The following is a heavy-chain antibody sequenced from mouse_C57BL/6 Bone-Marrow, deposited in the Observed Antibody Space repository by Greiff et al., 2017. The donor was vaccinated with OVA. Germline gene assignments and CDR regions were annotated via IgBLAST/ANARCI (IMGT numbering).Heavy chain of an antibody. Sequence: EVQGVESGAELVRPGASVKLSCTASGFNIKDDYMHWVKQRPEQGLEWIGWIDPENGDTEYASKFQGKATITADISSNTAYLQLSSLTSEDTAVYYCTSRLRPFAYWGQGTLVTVSA. D-gene: IGHD2-4*01. V-gene: IGHV14-4*01. CDR3: TSRLRPFAY. CDR1: GFNIKDDY. CDR2: IDPENGDT. J-gene: IGHJ3*01.